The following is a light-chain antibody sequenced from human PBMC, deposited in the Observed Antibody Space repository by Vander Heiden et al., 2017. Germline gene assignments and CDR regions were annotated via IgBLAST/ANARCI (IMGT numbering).Light chain of an antibody. Sequence: QSALPQPASVSASPGQSITISCTGTSSDVGGYNSVSWYQQYPGKAPKVIIYDVTNRPSGVSNRFSGSKSGNTASLIISGLQAEDEADYYCSSYTSSNTLVFGGGTKLTVL. CDR3: SSYTSSNTLV. J-gene: IGLJ2*01. CDR2: DVT. V-gene: IGLV2-14*01. CDR1: SSDVGGYNS.